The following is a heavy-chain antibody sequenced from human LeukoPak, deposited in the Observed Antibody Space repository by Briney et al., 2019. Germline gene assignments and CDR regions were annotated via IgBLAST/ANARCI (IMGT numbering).Heavy chain of an antibody. CDR2: ISYDGSDK. J-gene: IGHJ6*02. CDR1: GFTFSSYG. Sequence: GRSLRLSCAASGFTFSSYGMHWVRQAPGKGLEWVAVISYDGSDKYYADSVKGRFTISRDNSKNTLYLQMNSLRAEDTAVYYCARPAGSYDYSYGMDVWGQGTTVTVSS. D-gene: IGHD6-19*01. CDR3: ARPAGSYDYSYGMDV. V-gene: IGHV3-30-3*01.